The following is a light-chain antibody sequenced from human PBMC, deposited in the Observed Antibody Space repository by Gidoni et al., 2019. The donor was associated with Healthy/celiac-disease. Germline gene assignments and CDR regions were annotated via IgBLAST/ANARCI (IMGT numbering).Light chain of an antibody. CDR2: GNN. J-gene: IGLJ2*01. Sequence: SVLTQPPSVPGAPGQRVTISCTGSSSNISAGYDVHWYQQLPGTAHKVLIYGNNNRPSGVPDRFSGSKSGTSASLAITGLQAEDEADYYCQSYDRSLSGVVFGGGTKLTVL. CDR1: SSNISAGYD. CDR3: QSYDRSLSGVV. V-gene: IGLV1-40*01.